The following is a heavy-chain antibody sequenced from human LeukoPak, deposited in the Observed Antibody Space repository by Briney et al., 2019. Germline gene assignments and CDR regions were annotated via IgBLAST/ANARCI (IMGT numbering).Heavy chain of an antibody. CDR1: GGTFSSYA. CDR3: AREAGIVVAGTRWFDP. D-gene: IGHD6-19*01. J-gene: IGHJ5*02. CDR2: IIPILGIA. Sequence: ASVKVSCKASGGTFSSYAVNWVRQAPGQGLEWMGRIIPILGIANYAQKFQGRVTITADKSTSTAYMELSSLRSEDTAVYYCAREAGIVVAGTRWFDPWAREPWSPSPQ. V-gene: IGHV1-69*04.